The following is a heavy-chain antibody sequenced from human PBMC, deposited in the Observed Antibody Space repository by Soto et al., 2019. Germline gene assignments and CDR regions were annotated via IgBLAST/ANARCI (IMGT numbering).Heavy chain of an antibody. Sequence: QVQLQQWGAGLLKPSETLSLTCAVYGGSFSGYYWSWIRQPPGKGLEWIGEINHSGSTNYNPSLNSRVTISVDTSKNQFSLKLSSVTAADTAVYYCARGVRSTTVGYCSGGSCSRTYYVDYWGQGTLVTVSS. CDR1: GGSFSGYY. CDR2: INHSGST. J-gene: IGHJ4*02. V-gene: IGHV4-34*01. D-gene: IGHD2-15*01. CDR3: ARGVRSTTVGYCSGGSCSRTYYVDY.